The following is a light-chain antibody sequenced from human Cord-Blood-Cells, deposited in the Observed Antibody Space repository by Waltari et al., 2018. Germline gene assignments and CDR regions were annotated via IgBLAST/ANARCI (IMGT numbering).Light chain of an antibody. CDR1: PSLLHSDGKTY. V-gene: IGKV2D-29*01. CDR3: RQSIQLPPS. J-gene: IGKJ2*03. CDR2: EVS. Sequence: DIVISQTPLSLSVTPGQPSSISCTSSPSLLHSDGKTYLYWYLQKPCHPPQLLIYEVSNRLSGVPDMFIGSVSGTDFTLKISRVEAEDVGVYYCRQSIQLPPSFGQGTKLGIK.